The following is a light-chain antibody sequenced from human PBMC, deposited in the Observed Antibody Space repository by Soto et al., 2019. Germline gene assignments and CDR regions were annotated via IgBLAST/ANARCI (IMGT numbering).Light chain of an antibody. J-gene: IGKJ3*01. CDR2: GAS. Sequence: DIQMTQSPSSLSASVGDRVSITCRASQGISNYLAWYQQKPGKVPKLLIYGASTLQSGVPSRFSGSGSGTDFTLTINGLQPEDVATYYCQKYSSAPFTFGPGPRWMSN. CDR1: QGISNY. V-gene: IGKV1-27*01. CDR3: QKYSSAPFT.